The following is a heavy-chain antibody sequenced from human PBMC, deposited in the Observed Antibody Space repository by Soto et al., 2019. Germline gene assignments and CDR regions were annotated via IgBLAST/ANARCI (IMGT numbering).Heavy chain of an antibody. CDR2: IRDSERST. Sequence: PGGSLVPSCARSRSSSTLYTKSWVRHAPGNGLERGSGIRDSERSTYYADSVKGRFTVSRDNSNNTLYLQMSSLRADDTAVYYCAKDEWETPEYYQYWGQGTLVTVSA. CDR3: AKDEWETPEYYQY. CDR1: RSSSTLYT. D-gene: IGHD1-26*01. J-gene: IGHJ1*01. V-gene: IGHV3-23*01.